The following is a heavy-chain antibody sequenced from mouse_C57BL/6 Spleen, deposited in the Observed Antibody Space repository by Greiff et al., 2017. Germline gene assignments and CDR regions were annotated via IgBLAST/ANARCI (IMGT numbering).Heavy chain of an antibody. V-gene: IGHV1-82*01. Sequence: VQLQQSGPELVKPGASVKISCKASGYAFSSSWMNWVKQRPGKGLEWIGRIYPGDGDTNYNGKFKGKDTLTADKSSSTASMPLTCLTSDDSAVYFCASGIYYYGSSHYFDYWGQGTTLTVSS. CDR3: ASGIYYYGSSHYFDY. CDR1: GYAFSSSW. D-gene: IGHD1-1*01. CDR2: IYPGDGDT. J-gene: IGHJ2*01.